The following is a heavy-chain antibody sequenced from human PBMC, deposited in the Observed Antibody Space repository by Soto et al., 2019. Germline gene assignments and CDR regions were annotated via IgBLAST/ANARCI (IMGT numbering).Heavy chain of an antibody. V-gene: IGHV4-59*01. CDR2: IYYTGSP. CDR1: GGSMSGYF. D-gene: IGHD1-7*01. Sequence: PSETLSLTCIVSGGSMSGYFWNWTRQSPGKGLEWIGYIYYTGSPKYNPSLKTRVSISVDTSKNQFSLKLTSVTAADTAVYYCARAPSWNYDSWGQGTLVTVSS. CDR3: ARAPSWNYDS. J-gene: IGHJ5*01.